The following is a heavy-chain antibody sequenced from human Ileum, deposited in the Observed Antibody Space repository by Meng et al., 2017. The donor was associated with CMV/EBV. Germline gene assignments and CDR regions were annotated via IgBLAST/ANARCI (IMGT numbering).Heavy chain of an antibody. CDR1: GFTFSNYW. V-gene: IGHV3-7*01. D-gene: IGHD2-2*01. Sequence: GESLKISCAVSGFTFSNYWMTWIRQAPGKGLEWVANIKQDGSEKYYLDSGKGRFTISRDNARNLLYLQMNSLRAEDTAVYYCAREGCTSTTCYPLADIYLWGQGTLVTVSS. J-gene: IGHJ4*02. CDR2: IKQDGSEK. CDR3: AREGCTSTTCYPLADIYL.